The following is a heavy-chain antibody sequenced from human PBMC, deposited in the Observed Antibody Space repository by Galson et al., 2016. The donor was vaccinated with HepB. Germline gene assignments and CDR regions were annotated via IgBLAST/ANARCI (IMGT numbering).Heavy chain of an antibody. V-gene: IGHV4-39*07. CDR1: GDSISSGSYC. CDR3: ATIGKWELPV. D-gene: IGHD1-26*01. CDR2: IYSSGDT. J-gene: IGHJ4*02. Sequence: ETLSLTCTVSGDSISSGSYCWGWIRQPPGKGLEWIGSIYSSGDTYYNPSLKSRVTISLDMSKKQFSLKVNSVTAADTAVYYCATIGKWELPVWGQGTLVTVSS.